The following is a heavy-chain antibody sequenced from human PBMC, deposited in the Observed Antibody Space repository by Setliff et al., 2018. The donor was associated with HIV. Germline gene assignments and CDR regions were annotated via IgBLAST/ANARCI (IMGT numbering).Heavy chain of an antibody. V-gene: IGHV4-61*09. D-gene: IGHD5-12*01. CDR2: IHTSGST. CDR1: GGSISSGSYY. CDR3: ARSPLYSGYERYYFDY. Sequence: SLTCTVSGGSISSGSYYWSWIRQPAGKGLEWIGHIHTSGSTKYNPSLKSRVTISADTSKNQFSLNLSSVTAADTAVYYCARSPLYSGYERYYFDYWGQGTLVTVSS. J-gene: IGHJ4*02.